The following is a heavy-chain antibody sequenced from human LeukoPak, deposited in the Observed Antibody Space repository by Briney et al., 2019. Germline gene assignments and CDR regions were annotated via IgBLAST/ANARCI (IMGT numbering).Heavy chain of an antibody. CDR2: INRGGST. D-gene: IGHD4-11*01. J-gene: IGHJ6*03. CDR3: ARAHTWARLHWRAYYYMDV. CDR1: GGSFSGYY. V-gene: IGHV4-34*01. Sequence: SETLSLTRAVYGGSFSGYYWRWVRQPPGKGLEWRGEINRGGSTNDNPSLKRGVTISGDKSKKKFSLKLSSVTAAATAVYYFARAHTWARLHWRAYYYMDVWGKGTTVTVSS.